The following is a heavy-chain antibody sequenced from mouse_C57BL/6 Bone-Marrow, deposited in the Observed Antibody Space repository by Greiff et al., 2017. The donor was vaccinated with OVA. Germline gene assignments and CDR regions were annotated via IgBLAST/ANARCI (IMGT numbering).Heavy chain of an antibody. D-gene: IGHD2-3*01. V-gene: IGHV6-6*01. J-gene: IGHJ3*01. CDR3: TGWLLPFAY. Sequence: EVKVEESGGGLVQPGGTMKLSCAVSGFTFSDAWMDWVRQSPEKGLEWVAEIRNKANNHATYYAVSVKGRFTISRDDSKSSVYLQMNCLRAKDTGIYYCTGWLLPFAYWGQGTLVTVSA. CDR1: GFTFSDAW. CDR2: IRNKANNHAT.